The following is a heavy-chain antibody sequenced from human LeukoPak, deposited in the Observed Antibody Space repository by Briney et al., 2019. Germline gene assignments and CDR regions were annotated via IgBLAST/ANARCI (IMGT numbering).Heavy chain of an antibody. CDR3: ASSDSSGYPVQH. V-gene: IGHV3-21*01. Sequence: GGSLGLSRAASGFTFSSYSMNWVRQAPGKGLEWVSSISSSSSYIYYADSVKGRFTISRDNAKNSLYLQMNSLRAEDTAVYYCASSDSSGYPVQHWGQGTLVTVSS. D-gene: IGHD3-22*01. J-gene: IGHJ1*01. CDR2: ISSSSSYI. CDR1: GFTFSSYS.